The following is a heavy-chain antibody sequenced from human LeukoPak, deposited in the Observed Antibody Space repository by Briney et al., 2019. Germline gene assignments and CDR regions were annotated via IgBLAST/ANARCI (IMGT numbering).Heavy chain of an antibody. CDR1: GYTLTELS. CDR3: ARVDGYNPTLFDY. Sequence: ASVKVSCKVSGYTLTELSMHWVRQAPGKGLEWMGGFDPEDGETIYAQKFQGRVTMTEDTSTDTAYMELRSLRSDDTAVYYCARVDGYNPTLFDYWGQGTLVTVSS. CDR2: FDPEDGET. V-gene: IGHV1-24*01. J-gene: IGHJ4*02. D-gene: IGHD5-24*01.